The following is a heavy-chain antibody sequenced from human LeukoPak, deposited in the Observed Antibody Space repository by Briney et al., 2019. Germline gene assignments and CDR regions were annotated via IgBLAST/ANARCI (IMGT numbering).Heavy chain of an antibody. V-gene: IGHV3-30*02. Sequence: PGGSLRLSCAASGFTFSSYGMHWVRQVPGKGLEWVAFIRYDGSNKYYADSVKGRFTISRDNSKNTLYLQMNSLRAEDTAVYYCAKGSWDYVWGSYPDFDYWGQGTLVTVSS. CDR2: IRYDGSNK. CDR1: GFTFSSYG. D-gene: IGHD3-16*02. CDR3: AKGSWDYVWGSYPDFDY. J-gene: IGHJ4*02.